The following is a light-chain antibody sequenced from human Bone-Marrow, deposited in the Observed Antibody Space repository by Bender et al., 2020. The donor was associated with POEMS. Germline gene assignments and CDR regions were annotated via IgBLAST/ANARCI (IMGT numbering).Light chain of an antibody. Sequence: QSALTQPPSASGSPGQSVTISCTGSSSDIGGYNYVSWYQQHPGKAPKLMIYEVTKRPSGVPDRFSGSKSGNTASLTISGLQAEDEADYYCSSYAGTVTPVVFGGGTKVTIL. CDR1: SSDIGGYNY. CDR2: EVT. CDR3: SSYAGTVTPVV. J-gene: IGLJ2*01. V-gene: IGLV2-8*01.